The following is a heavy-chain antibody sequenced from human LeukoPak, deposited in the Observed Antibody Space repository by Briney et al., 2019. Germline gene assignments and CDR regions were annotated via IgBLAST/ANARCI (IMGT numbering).Heavy chain of an antibody. CDR2: IYYGGST. Sequence: SETLSLTCTVSGGSISRNSDYWGWIRQPPGKGLEWIGSIYYGGSTYYNPSLKSRATISVDTSKNQFSLKLSSVTAADTAVYYCAQGSVSSYYYFDYWGQGTLVTVSS. CDR1: GGSISRNSDY. J-gene: IGHJ4*02. CDR3: AQGSVSSYYYFDY. V-gene: IGHV4-39*07. D-gene: IGHD3-10*01.